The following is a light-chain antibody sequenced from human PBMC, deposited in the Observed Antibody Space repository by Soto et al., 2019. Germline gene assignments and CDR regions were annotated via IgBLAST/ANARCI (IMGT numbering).Light chain of an antibody. CDR2: LTS. CDR3: MQSLQTPPWT. V-gene: IGKV2-28*01. Sequence: DIVMTQSPLSLPVTPGEPASISCRSSQSLLQTNGYTYLDWYLQKPGQSPQLLIYLTSIRASGVPDRFSGSGSGTEFTLKISKVEAEDVGVYYCMQSLQTPPWTFCPGTKVDIK. CDR1: QSLLQTNGYTY. J-gene: IGKJ1*01.